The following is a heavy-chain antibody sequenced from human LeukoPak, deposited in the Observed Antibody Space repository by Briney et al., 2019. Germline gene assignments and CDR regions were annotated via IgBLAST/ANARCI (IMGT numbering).Heavy chain of an antibody. CDR1: GYTFTGYY. J-gene: IGHJ6*03. D-gene: IGHD6-13*01. CDR2: ISAYNGNT. V-gene: IGHV1-18*04. CDR3: ARDRSSSWSLPYYYYYYMDV. Sequence: ASVKVSCKASGYTFTGYYMHWVRQAPGQGLEWMGWISAYNGNTNYAQKLQGRVTMTTDTSTSTAYMELRSLRSDDTAVYYCARDRSSSWSLPYYYYYYMDVWGKGTTVTVSS.